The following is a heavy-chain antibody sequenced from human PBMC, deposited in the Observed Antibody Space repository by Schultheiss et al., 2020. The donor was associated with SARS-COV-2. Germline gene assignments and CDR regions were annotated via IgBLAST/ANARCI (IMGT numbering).Heavy chain of an antibody. V-gene: IGHV1-69*13. CDR1: GGTFSSYA. CDR3: ASWGRVRGAPGNSFDY. D-gene: IGHD3-10*01. Sequence: SVKVSCKASGGTFSSYAISWVRQAPGQGLEWMGRIIPIFGTANYAQKFQGRVTITADESTSTAYMELSSLRSEDTAVYYCASWGRVRGAPGNSFDYWGQGTLVTVSS. J-gene: IGHJ4*02. CDR2: IIPIFGTA.